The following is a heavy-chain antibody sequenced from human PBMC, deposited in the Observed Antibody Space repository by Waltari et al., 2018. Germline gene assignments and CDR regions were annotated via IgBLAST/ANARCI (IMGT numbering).Heavy chain of an antibody. CDR1: GYSISSGYY. D-gene: IGHD2-21*02. CDR2: IYHSGST. CDR3: ASAPPFPYCGGDCTDY. Sequence: QVQLQESGPGLVKPSETLSLTCAVSGYSISSGYYWGWTRQPPGKGLEWIGSIYHSGSTYYNPSLKSRVTISVDTSKNQFSLKLSSVTAADTAVYYCASAPPFPYCGGDCTDYWGQGTLVTVSS. J-gene: IGHJ4*02. V-gene: IGHV4-38-2*01.